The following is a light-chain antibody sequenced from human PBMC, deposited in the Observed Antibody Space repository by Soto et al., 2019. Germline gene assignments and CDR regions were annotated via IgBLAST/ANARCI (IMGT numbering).Light chain of an antibody. CDR1: QSVSSN. CDR2: GAS. J-gene: IGKJ3*01. CDR3: QQYNNWPPVT. Sequence: EIVMTQSPATLSVSPGDRATLSCRASQSVSSNLAWYQQKPGQAPRLLIYGASTRATGIPARFSGSGSETEFTLTISSLQSEDFAVYYCQQYNNWPPVTFGPGTKVDIK. V-gene: IGKV3-15*01.